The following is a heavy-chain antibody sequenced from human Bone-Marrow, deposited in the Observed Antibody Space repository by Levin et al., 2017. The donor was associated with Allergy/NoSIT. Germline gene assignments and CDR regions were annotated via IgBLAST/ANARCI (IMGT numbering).Heavy chain of an antibody. J-gene: IGHJ6*03. D-gene: IGHD3-10*01. CDR2: ISSSGKTI. V-gene: IGHV3-48*03. CDR3: AREKAEYYGSGSYYYYDYYMDG. CDR1: GLTFSSYE. Sequence: GGSLRLSCAASGLTFSSYEMNWVRQAPGKGLEWVSYISSSGKTIHYADSVQGRFTISRDNAKNSLYLQMSSLRAEDTAVYYCAREKAEYYGSGSYYYYDYYMDGWGKGTTVTVSS.